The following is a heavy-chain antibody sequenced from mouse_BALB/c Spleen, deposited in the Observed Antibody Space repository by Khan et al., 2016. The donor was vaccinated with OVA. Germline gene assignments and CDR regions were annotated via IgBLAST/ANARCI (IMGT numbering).Heavy chain of an antibody. D-gene: IGHD1-1*01. J-gene: IGHJ3*01. CDR3: ARRVYDSSYPGFAY. CDR1: GYSFTDYV. CDR2: IYPGSITI. Sequence: QVQLQQSGPDLVKPGASVKMSCKASGYSFTDYVITWVKQRSGQGLEWIGEIYPGSITIYYSEKFRGKATLTADKSSNTAYMQLSSLTSEDSAVLFCARRVYDSSYPGFAYWGQGTLVSVSA. V-gene: IGHV1-81*01.